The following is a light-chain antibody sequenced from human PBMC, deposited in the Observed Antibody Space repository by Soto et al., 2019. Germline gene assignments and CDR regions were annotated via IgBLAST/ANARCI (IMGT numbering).Light chain of an antibody. J-gene: IGKJ1*01. CDR1: HSISTW. CDR3: QQYNSYWT. V-gene: IGKV1-5*03. Sequence: DIQMTQSPSTLSASVGDRVTITCRASHSISTWLAWYQQKPGKAPKLLIYKASSLQIGVPSRFSGSGSGSEFTLTIRSLQPDDFATYYCQQYNSYWTFGQGTKLEIK. CDR2: KAS.